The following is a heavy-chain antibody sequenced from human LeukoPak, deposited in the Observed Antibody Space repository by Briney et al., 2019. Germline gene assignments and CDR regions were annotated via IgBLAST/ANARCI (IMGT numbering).Heavy chain of an antibody. CDR1: GYTFTSYG. D-gene: IGHD1-1*01. Sequence: GASVKVSCKASGYTFTSYGISWVRQAPGQGLEWMGWMNPNSGNTGYAQKLQGRVTMTRNTSISTVYLELSSLRSEDTAVYYCARANSWNGYYYYMDVWGKGTTVTISS. CDR3: ARANSWNGYYYYMDV. J-gene: IGHJ6*03. V-gene: IGHV1-8*02. CDR2: MNPNSGNT.